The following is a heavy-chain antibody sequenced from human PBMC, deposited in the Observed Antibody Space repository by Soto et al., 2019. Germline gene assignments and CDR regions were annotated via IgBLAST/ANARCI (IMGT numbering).Heavy chain of an antibody. CDR1: GFTVSSYG. D-gene: IGHD6-6*01. V-gene: IGHV3-30*18. J-gene: IGHJ6*02. Sequence: QVQLVESGGGVVQPGRSLRLSCAASGFTVSSYGMHWVRQAPVKGLEWVAVIAYDGSNKYYADSVKGRFTISRDNSKNTTYMQMNSLRAEDTAVYYCAKDKARKARYYYYGMDVWGQGTTVTVSS. CDR2: IAYDGSNK. CDR3: AKDKARKARYYYYGMDV.